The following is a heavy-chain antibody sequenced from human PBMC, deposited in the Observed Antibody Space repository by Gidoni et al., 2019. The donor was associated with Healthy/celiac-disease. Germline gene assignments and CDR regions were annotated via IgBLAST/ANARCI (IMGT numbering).Heavy chain of an antibody. CDR3: ARWEPAARGEYFQH. J-gene: IGHJ1*01. D-gene: IGHD2-2*01. Sequence: QVQLQQWGAGLLKPSETLSLTCAVYGGSFSGYYWSWIRQPPGKGLEWIGEINHSGSTNYNPSLKSRVTISVDTSKNQFSLKLSSVTAADTAVYYCARWEPAARGEYFQHWGQGTLVTVSS. V-gene: IGHV4-34*01. CDR2: INHSGST. CDR1: GGSFSGYY.